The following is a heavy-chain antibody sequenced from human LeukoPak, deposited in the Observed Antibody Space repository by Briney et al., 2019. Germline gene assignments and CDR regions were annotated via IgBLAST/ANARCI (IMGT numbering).Heavy chain of an antibody. V-gene: IGHV4-59*01. Sequence: PSETLSLTCTVSGGSISSYYWSWIRQPPGKGLEWIGYIYYSGSTNYNPSLKSRVTISVDTSKNQFSLKLSSVTAADTAVYYCARDGHNLDAFDIWGQGTMVTVSS. CDR2: IYYSGST. CDR3: ARDGHNLDAFDI. J-gene: IGHJ3*02. D-gene: IGHD5-24*01. CDR1: GGSISSYY.